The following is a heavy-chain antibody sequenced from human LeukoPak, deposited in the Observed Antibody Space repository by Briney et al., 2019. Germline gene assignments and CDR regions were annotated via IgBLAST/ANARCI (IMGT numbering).Heavy chain of an antibody. CDR2: IYPANSDT. CDR3: ARPACSSTSCYLYFQY. J-gene: IGHJ1*01. CDR1: GYIVTNYW. V-gene: IGHV5-51*01. Sequence: GESLKISCKASGYIVTNYWIGWVRQMPGKGLEWMAIIYPANSDTRYSPSFQGQVTISADKSISTAYLQWSSLKASDTAMYYCARPACSSTSCYLYFQYWGQGTLVTVSS. D-gene: IGHD2-2*01.